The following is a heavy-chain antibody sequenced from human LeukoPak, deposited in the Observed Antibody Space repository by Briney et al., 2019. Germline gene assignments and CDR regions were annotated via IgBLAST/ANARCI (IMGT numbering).Heavy chain of an antibody. CDR2: ISAYSGNT. CDR1: GYTFTSYG. Sequence: ASVKVSCKASGYTFTSYGISWVRQAPGQGLEWMGWISAYSGNTNYVQKLQGRVTMTTDTSTSTAYMELRSLRSDDTAVYYCARVGYDSSGHHRYAFDIWGQGTMVTVSS. D-gene: IGHD3-22*01. J-gene: IGHJ3*02. CDR3: ARVGYDSSGHHRYAFDI. V-gene: IGHV1-18*01.